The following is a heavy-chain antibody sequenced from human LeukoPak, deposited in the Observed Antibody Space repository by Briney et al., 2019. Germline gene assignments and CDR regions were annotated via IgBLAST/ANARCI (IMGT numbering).Heavy chain of an antibody. D-gene: IGHD6-19*01. J-gene: IGHJ4*02. CDR1: GFTFSNYG. V-gene: IGHV3-30*02. Sequence: PGGSLRLSCAASGFTFSNYGMHWVRQAPGKGLEWEAFTLLNGNNNYYADSVKGRFTISRDNSKNTLYLQMNSLRPEYTAVYSCARDRLGAVAGTRGFDYWGQGILVTVSS. CDR3: ARDRLGAVAGTRGFDY. CDR2: TLLNGNNN.